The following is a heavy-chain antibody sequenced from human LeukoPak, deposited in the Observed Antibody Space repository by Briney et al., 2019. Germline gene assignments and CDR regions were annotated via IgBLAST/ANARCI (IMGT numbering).Heavy chain of an antibody. CDR3: ARESLTWLQSRTSWFDP. CDR1: GGSISSSTYF. Sequence: SETLSLTCTVSGGSISSSTYFWGWIRQPPGKGLEWIGTIYYSGSTYYNPSRKSRVTISVDSSKNQFSLRLSSVTAADTAVYYCARESLTWLQSRTSWFDPWGQGTLVTVSS. D-gene: IGHD5-24*01. J-gene: IGHJ5*02. V-gene: IGHV4-39*07. CDR2: IYYSGST.